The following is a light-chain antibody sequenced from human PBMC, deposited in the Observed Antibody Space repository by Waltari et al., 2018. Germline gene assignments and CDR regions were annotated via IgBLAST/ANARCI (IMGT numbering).Light chain of an antibody. V-gene: IGKV1-39*01. Sequence: DIQKTQSPSSPSASIGDRVTITCRASQSISTYLNWYQQKPGKVPKLLIYGASTLQSGVPSRVSASGSGTHFTLTISSLQPEDVATYYCQQSYSTPWTFGQGTKVEIK. CDR3: QQSYSTPWT. J-gene: IGKJ1*01. CDR1: QSISTY. CDR2: GAS.